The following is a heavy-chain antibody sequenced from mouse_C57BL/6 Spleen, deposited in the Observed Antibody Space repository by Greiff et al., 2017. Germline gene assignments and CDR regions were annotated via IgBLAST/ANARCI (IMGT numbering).Heavy chain of an antibody. D-gene: IGHD1-1*01. Sequence: VQLKQSGPELVKPGASVKISCKASGYSFTDYNMNWVKQSNGKSLEWIGVINPNYGTTSYNQKFKGKATLTVDQSSSTAYMQLNSLTSEDSAVYYCARTRDTTVVARGYFDVWGTGTTVTVSS. V-gene: IGHV1-39*01. CDR3: ARTRDTTVVARGYFDV. J-gene: IGHJ1*03. CDR2: INPNYGTT. CDR1: GYSFTDYN.